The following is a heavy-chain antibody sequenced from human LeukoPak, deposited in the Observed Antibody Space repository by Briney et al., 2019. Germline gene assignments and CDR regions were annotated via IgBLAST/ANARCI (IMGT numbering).Heavy chain of an antibody. CDR2: IHTNGNT. D-gene: IGHD6-13*01. J-gene: IGHJ5*02. CDR3: ASSRTAASSNWFDP. CDR1: GLTGSHNY. V-gene: IGHV3-53*01. Sequence: GGSLRLSCAASGLTGSHNYVSWVRQAPGKGLEWVSIIHTNGNTYYADSVKGRFTISRDNSKNTLYLQMNSLRTEDTAVYYCASSRTAASSNWFDPWGQGTLVTVSS.